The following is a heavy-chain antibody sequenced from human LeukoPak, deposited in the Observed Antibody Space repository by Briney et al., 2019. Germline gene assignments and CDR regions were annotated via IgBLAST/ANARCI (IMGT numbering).Heavy chain of an antibody. V-gene: IGHV1-69*04. CDR1: GGTFSSYA. CDR3: ANSNDFWSGYRGL. CDR2: IIPILGIA. J-gene: IGHJ4*02. D-gene: IGHD3-3*01. Sequence: ASVKVSCKASGGTFSSYAISWVRQAPGQGLEWMGRIIPILGIANYAQKFQGRVTITADKSTSTAYMELSSLRAEDTAVYYCANSNDFWSGYRGLWGQGTLVTVSS.